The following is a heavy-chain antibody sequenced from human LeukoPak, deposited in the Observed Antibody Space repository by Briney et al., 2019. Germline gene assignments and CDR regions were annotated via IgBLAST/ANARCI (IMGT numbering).Heavy chain of an antibody. V-gene: IGHV3-64*01. J-gene: IGHJ4*02. CDR3: AKAWGYSYGTPFDY. D-gene: IGHD5-18*01. CDR2: ISDNGVGT. CDR1: GITFSTSV. Sequence: GGSLRLSCEVSGITFSTSVMHWVRQGPGKGLEYVSGISDNGVGTYYASSVKGRFTISRDNSKNTLYLQMDSLKDEDMAMYYCAKAWGYSYGTPFDYWGQGTLVTVSS.